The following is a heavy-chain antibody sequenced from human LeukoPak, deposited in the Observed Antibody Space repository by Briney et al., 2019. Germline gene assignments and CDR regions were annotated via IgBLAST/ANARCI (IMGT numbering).Heavy chain of an antibody. J-gene: IGHJ6*02. CDR3: ARMRAVYYYYGMDV. Sequence: GASVKVSCKASGYTFTSYDINWVRQATGQGLEWMGWMNPNSGNTGYAQKFQGRVTMTRNTSISTAYMELSSLRSEDTAVYYCARMRAVYYYYGMDVWGQRTTVTVSS. V-gene: IGHV1-8*01. CDR2: MNPNSGNT. D-gene: IGHD1-26*01. CDR1: GYTFTSYD.